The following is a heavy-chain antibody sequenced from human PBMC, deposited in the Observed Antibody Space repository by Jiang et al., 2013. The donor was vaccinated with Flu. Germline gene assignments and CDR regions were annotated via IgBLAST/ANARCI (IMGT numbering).Heavy chain of an antibody. V-gene: IGHV4-39*01. CDR2: IYYSGST. CDR3: ARPGYCSSTSCYDFDY. D-gene: IGHD2-2*01. Sequence: SIYYSGSTYYNPSLKSRVTISVDTSKNQFSLKLSSVTAADTAVYYCARPGYCSSTSCYDFDYWGQGTLVTVSS. J-gene: IGHJ4*02.